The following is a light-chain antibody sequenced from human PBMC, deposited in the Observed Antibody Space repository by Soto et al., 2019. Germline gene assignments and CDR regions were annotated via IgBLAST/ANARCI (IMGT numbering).Light chain of an antibody. Sequence: QSVLTQPPSAYGSPGQSVTISCTGTSSDVGGYNHVSWYQQNPGKAPKLMIYDVSKRPSGVPDRFSGSKSGNTASLTISGLQAEDEADYYCASYAGSNNSVFGTGTKLTVL. V-gene: IGLV2-8*01. J-gene: IGLJ1*01. CDR3: ASYAGSNNSV. CDR2: DVS. CDR1: SSDVGGYNH.